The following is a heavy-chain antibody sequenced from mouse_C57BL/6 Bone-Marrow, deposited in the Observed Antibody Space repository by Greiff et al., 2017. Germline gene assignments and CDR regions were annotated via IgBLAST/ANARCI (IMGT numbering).Heavy chain of an antibody. V-gene: IGHV1-82*01. Sequence: QVQLQQSGPELVKPGASVKISCKASGYAFSSSWMNWVKQRPGKGLEWIGRIYPGDGDTNYNGKFKGKATLTADKSSSTAYMQLSSLTSEDSAVYFCAGRGMGYWGFAYWGQGTLVTVSA. CDR2: IYPGDGDT. CDR1: GYAFSSSW. J-gene: IGHJ3*01. D-gene: IGHD4-1*01. CDR3: AGRGMGYWGFAY.